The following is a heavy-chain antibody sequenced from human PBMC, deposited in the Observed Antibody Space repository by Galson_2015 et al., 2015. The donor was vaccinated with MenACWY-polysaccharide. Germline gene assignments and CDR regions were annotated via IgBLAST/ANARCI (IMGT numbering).Heavy chain of an antibody. D-gene: IGHD3-22*01. J-gene: IGHJ1*01. Sequence: SETLSLTCAVYGGSFSGYYWSWVRQPPGKGLEWIGEITHSGSTNYSPSLKSRVTMSVDTSKNHFSLKLSSVTASDTAVYYCARDNRHTYRSDSSGYTQHWGQGTLVTVSS. CDR1: GGSFSGYY. CDR2: ITHSGST. V-gene: IGHV4-34*01. CDR3: ARDNRHTYRSDSSGYTQH.